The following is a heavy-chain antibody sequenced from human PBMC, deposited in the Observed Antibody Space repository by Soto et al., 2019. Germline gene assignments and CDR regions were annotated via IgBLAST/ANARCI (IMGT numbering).Heavy chain of an antibody. Sequence: ESGGGLVKPGGSLRLSCAASGFTFSSYSMNWVRQAPGKGLEWVSSISSSSSYIYYADSVKGRFTISRDNAKNSLYLQMNSLRAEDTAVYYCARVGYCSGGSCYRYYYYYMDVWGKGTTVTVSS. CDR1: GFTFSSYS. CDR2: ISSSSSYI. V-gene: IGHV3-21*01. J-gene: IGHJ6*03. D-gene: IGHD2-15*01. CDR3: ARVGYCSGGSCYRYYYYYMDV.